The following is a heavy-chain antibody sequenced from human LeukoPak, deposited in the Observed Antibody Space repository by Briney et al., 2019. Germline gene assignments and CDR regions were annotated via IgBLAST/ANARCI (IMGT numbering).Heavy chain of an antibody. CDR2: ISYEGSNQ. CDR3: AADVPENGAQIDY. Sequence: GGSLRLSCAASGFTFSSHAMHWVRQAPGKGLEWVAVISYEGSNQYYADSVRGRFTISRDNSKNTPNLQMNSLTTEDTAVFYCAADVPENGAQIDYWGQGTRVTVSS. V-gene: IGHV3-30*07. D-gene: IGHD2-8*01. CDR1: GFTFSSHA. J-gene: IGHJ4*02.